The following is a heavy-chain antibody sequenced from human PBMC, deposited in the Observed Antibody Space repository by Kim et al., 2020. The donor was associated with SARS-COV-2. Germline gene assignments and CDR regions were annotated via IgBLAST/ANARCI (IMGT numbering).Heavy chain of an antibody. V-gene: IGHV3-30*18. CDR1: GFTFSSYG. J-gene: IGHJ4*01. D-gene: IGHD3-22*01. CDR2: ISYDGSNK. Sequence: GGSLRLSCAASGFTFSSYGMHWVRQAPGKGLEWVAVISYDGSNKYYADSVKGRFTISRDNSKNTLYLQMNSLRAEDTAVYYCAKDLWVGTMIPLAFDYWG. CDR3: AKDLWVGTMIPLAFDY.